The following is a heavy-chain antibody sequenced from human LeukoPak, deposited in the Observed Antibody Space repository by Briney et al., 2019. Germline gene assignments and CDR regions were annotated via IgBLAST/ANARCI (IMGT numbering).Heavy chain of an antibody. V-gene: IGHV4-61*01. CDR3: ARGLQSWFAP. J-gene: IGHJ5*02. Sequence: SETLSLNCTVSGGSVSSGSYYWSWIRQPPGKGLEWIGYIYYSGSTNYNPSLKSRVTISVDTSKNQFSLKLSSVTAADTAVYYCARGLQSWFAPWGQGTLVTVSS. CDR2: IYYSGST. CDR1: GGSVSSGSYY.